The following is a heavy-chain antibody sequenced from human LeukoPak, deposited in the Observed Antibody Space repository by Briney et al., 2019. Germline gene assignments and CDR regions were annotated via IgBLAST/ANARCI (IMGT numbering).Heavy chain of an antibody. CDR1: GGSFSGYY. V-gene: IGHV4-34*01. CDR3: ARVNIAAAGSPLDY. J-gene: IGHJ4*02. Sequence: PSETLSLTCAVYGGSFSGYYWSWIRQPPGKGLEWIGEINHSGSTNYNPSLKGRVTISVDTSKNQFSLKLSSVTAADTAVYYCARVNIAAAGSPLDYWGQGTLVTVSS. D-gene: IGHD6-13*01. CDR2: INHSGST.